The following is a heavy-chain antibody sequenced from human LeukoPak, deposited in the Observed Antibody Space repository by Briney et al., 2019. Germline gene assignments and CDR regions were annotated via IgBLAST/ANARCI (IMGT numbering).Heavy chain of an antibody. CDR3: ARHPQSMGGYFQH. V-gene: IGHV4-39*01. J-gene: IGHJ1*01. CDR2: IYYSGST. D-gene: IGHD2/OR15-2a*01. CDR1: GGSISINSVY. Sequence: PSETLSLTCTVSGGSISINSVYWGWIRQPPGKRLEWIGSIYYSGSTRYNPSLKSRLNISVDTSKNQFSLKLSSVTAADTALYYCARHPQSMGGYFQHWGQGALVTVSS.